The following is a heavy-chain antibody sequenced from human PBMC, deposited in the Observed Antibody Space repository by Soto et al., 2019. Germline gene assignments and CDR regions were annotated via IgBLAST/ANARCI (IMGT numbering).Heavy chain of an antibody. D-gene: IGHD1-1*01. CDR3: ARGAGTRKDFHYVVDV. V-gene: IGHV1-3*01. CDR1: EFSLSAYS. J-gene: IGHJ6*02. Sequence: VMIVQSGTEVKKPGASVMVSCEASEFSLSAYSVHWVRQAPGQRLEWMGSIIGDTGRAKYSDHLRGRVTLTRDKNANTAYLEVRSLTPEDTAVYYCARGAGTRKDFHYVVDVWGLGTTVIVSS. CDR2: IIGDTGRA.